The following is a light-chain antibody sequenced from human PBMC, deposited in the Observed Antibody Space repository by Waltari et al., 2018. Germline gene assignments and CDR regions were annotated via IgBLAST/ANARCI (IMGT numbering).Light chain of an antibody. Sequence: IRLTQSPATPAFSPGEGATLSCRASQPIDSSLAWYQQKPGQAPRLLIYDASTRATGIPARFSGSGSGTDFTLTISSLEPEDFAVYYCQKRSNWPPITFGQGTRLEIK. CDR3: QKRSNWPPIT. CDR1: QPIDSS. CDR2: DAS. J-gene: IGKJ5*01. V-gene: IGKV3-11*01.